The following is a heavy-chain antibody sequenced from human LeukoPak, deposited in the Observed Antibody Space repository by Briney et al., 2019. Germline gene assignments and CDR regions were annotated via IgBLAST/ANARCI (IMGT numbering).Heavy chain of an antibody. J-gene: IGHJ4*02. Sequence: NPGGSLRLSCAASGFTFSSYSMNWVRQAPGKGLEWVSSISSSSSYIYYADSVKGRFTISRDNAKNSLYLQMNSLRAEDTAVYYCARISRGYSGYGDFDYWGQRTLATVSS. CDR2: ISSSSSYI. CDR1: GFTFSSYS. D-gene: IGHD5-12*01. CDR3: ARISRGYSGYGDFDY. V-gene: IGHV3-21*01.